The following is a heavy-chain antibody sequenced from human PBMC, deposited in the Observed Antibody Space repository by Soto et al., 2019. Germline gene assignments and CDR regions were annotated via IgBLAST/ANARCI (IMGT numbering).Heavy chain of an antibody. J-gene: IGHJ3*02. CDR2: INPSGGST. CDR1: GNTFTSYY. Sequence: ASVKVSCKASGNTFTSYYMHWVRQAPGQGLEWMGIINPSGGSTSYAQKFQGRVTMTRDTSTSTVYMELSSLRSEDTAVYYCARVADYYDSTPGVFDIWGHGTVVTVSS. D-gene: IGHD3-22*01. CDR3: ARVADYYDSTPGVFDI. V-gene: IGHV1-46*01.